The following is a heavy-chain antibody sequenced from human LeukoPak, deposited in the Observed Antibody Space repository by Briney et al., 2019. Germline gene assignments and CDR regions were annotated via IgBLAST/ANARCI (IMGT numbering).Heavy chain of an antibody. CDR2: ISGRGGST. D-gene: IGHD3-10*01. Sequence: GGARRVSCAAAGFTFSSYAMSWVRQAPGKGLEWVSGISGRGGSTYYADSVKGRFTISRDNSKNTLYLQMNSLRAEDTAVYYCAKRWGDDTYYFDFWGQGNLVTVSS. CDR3: AKRWGDDTYYFDF. J-gene: IGHJ4*02. CDR1: GFTFSSYA. V-gene: IGHV3-23*01.